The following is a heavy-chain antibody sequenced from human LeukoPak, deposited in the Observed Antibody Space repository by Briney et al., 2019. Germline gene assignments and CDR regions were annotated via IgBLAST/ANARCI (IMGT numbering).Heavy chain of an antibody. Sequence: GGSLRLSCAASGFTFSSYAMSWVRQAPGKGLEWVSAISGSGGSTHYADSVKGRFTISRDNSKNTLYLQMNSLRAEDTAVYYCARSSITIFGVVTDFDYWGQGTLVTVSS. V-gene: IGHV3-23*01. J-gene: IGHJ4*02. D-gene: IGHD3-3*01. CDR2: ISGSGGST. CDR1: GFTFSSYA. CDR3: ARSSITIFGVVTDFDY.